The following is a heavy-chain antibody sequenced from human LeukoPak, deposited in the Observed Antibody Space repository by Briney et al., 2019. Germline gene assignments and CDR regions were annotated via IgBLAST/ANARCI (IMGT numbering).Heavy chain of an antibody. D-gene: IGHD2-15*01. J-gene: IGHJ4*02. Sequence: TGGSLRLSCAASGFTFSDYYMSWIRQAPGKGLEWVSYISSSGSTIYYADSVKGRFTISRDNAKNSLYLHMNSLKAEDTASCSCAGGWSRIFDYWGQGTLVTVSS. CDR2: ISSSGSTI. CDR1: GFTFSDYY. CDR3: AGGWSRIFDY. V-gene: IGHV3-11*01.